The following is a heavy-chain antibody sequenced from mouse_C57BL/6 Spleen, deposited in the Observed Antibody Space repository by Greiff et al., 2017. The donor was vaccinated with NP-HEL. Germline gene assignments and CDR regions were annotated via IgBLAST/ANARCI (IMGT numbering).Heavy chain of an antibody. CDR2: IDPANGNT. D-gene: IGHD2-1*01. Sequence: DVKLQESVAELVRPGASVKLSCTASGFNIKNTYMHWVKQRPEQGLEWIGRIDPANGNTKYAPKFQGKATITADTSSNTAYLQLSSLTSEDTAIYYCARFPYGNYERDAMDYWGQGTSVTVSS. CDR3: ARFPYGNYERDAMDY. V-gene: IGHV14-3*01. CDR1: GFNIKNTY. J-gene: IGHJ4*01.